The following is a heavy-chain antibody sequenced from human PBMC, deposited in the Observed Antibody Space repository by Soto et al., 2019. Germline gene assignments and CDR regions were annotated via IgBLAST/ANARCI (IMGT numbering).Heavy chain of an antibody. V-gene: IGHV1-8*01. CDR3: ARATSDTTLVDFYYYGMDV. D-gene: IGHD5-18*01. CDR1: GYTFTNYD. J-gene: IGHJ6*02. CDR2: MNPNSGNT. Sequence: QVQLVQSGAEVKKAGASVKVSCKASGYTFTNYDINWVRQATGQGLEWMGWMNPNSGNTGYTQKFQGRVTMTRSTSWTTAYMELSGLRSEDTAVYYWARATSDTTLVDFYYYGMDVWGQGTTVTVSS.